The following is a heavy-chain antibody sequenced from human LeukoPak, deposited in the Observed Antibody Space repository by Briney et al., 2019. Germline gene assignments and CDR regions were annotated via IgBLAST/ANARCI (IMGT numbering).Heavy chain of an antibody. CDR1: GYTFTGYY. CDR3: ARDERFCNGDNHYPDLGY. Sequence: ASVTVSCKASGYTFTGYYMVWVRQAPGQGLAWMGWINPNTGATKYAQNFQGRVTLTRDTSIRTTFMELSSLRSDDTAFYYCARDERFCNGDNHYPDLGYWGQGTLVTVSS. J-gene: IGHJ4*02. CDR2: INPNTGAT. V-gene: IGHV1-2*02. D-gene: IGHD2-15*01.